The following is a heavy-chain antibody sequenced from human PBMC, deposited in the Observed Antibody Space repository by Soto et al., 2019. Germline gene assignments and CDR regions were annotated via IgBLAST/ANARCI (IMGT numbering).Heavy chain of an antibody. J-gene: IGHJ4*02. Sequence: SQTLSLTCAISGDSVSSNTAAWNWIRSSPSRGLEWLGRTYYRSNWRHDYAVSVKSRIAVNPDTSKNHFSLQLNSVTPDDTAVYYCARGVAGSGFDLWGQGTLVTSPQ. CDR3: ARGVAGSGFDL. CDR1: GDSVSSNTAA. CDR2: TYYRSNWRH. D-gene: IGHD6-19*01. V-gene: IGHV6-1*01.